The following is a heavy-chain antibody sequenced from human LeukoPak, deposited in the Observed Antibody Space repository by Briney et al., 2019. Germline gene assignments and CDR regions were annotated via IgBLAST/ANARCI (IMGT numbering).Heavy chain of an antibody. CDR3: AKDRSVLMVYAIPEGYYFDY. V-gene: IGHV3-30*02. CDR2: IRYDGSNK. J-gene: IGHJ4*02. Sequence: PGGSLRLSCAASGFTFSSYGMHWVRQAPGKGLEWVAFIRYDGSNKYYADSVKGRFTISRDNSKNTLYLQMNSLRAEDTAVYYCAKDRSVLMVYAIPEGYYFDYWGQGTLVTVSS. D-gene: IGHD2-8*01. CDR1: GFTFSSYG.